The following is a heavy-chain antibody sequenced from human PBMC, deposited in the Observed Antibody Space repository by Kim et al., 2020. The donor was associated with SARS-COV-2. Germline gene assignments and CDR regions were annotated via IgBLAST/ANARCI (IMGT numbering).Heavy chain of an antibody. Sequence: GGSLRPSCAASGFTFSSYDMHWVRQATGKGLEWVSAIGTAGDTYYPGSVKGRFTISRENAKNSLYLQMNSLRAGDTAVYYCARASMAARVYYYYYYMDVWGKGTTVTVSS. V-gene: IGHV3-13*01. CDR2: IGTAGDT. CDR3: ARASMAARVYYYYYYMDV. D-gene: IGHD6-25*01. CDR1: GFTFSSYD. J-gene: IGHJ6*03.